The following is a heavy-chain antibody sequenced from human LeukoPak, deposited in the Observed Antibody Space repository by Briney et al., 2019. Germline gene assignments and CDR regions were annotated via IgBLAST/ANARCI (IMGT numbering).Heavy chain of an antibody. V-gene: IGHV1-69*04. CDR3: AKDGRRITMITTYDY. CDR1: GGTFSSYA. D-gene: IGHD3-22*01. J-gene: IGHJ4*02. CDR2: IIPILGIA. Sequence: SVKVSCKASGGTFSSYAISWVRQAPGQGLEWMGRIIPILGIANYAQKFQGRVTITADKSTSTAYMELSSLRSEDTAVYYCAKDGRRITMITTYDYWGQGTLVTVSS.